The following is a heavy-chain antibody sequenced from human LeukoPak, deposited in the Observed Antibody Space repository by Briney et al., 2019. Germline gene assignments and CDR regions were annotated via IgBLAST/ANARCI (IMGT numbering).Heavy chain of an antibody. CDR3: ARRSSGWDVDY. CDR2: IRYYGSNT. D-gene: IGHD6-19*01. V-gene: IGHV3-33*01. J-gene: IGHJ4*02. Sequence: WVTFIRYYGSNTFYADSVKGRFTISRDNAKNSLYLQMSSLRAEDTAVYYCARRSSGWDVDYWGQGALVTVSS.